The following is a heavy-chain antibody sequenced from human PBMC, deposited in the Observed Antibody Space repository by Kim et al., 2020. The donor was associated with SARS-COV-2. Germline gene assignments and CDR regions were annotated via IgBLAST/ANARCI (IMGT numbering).Heavy chain of an antibody. CDR2: INHSGST. J-gene: IGHJ4*02. CDR3: ARAGSYLRGFDY. Sequence: SETLSLTCAVYGGSFSGYYWSWIRQPPGKGLEWIGEINHSGSTNYNPSLKSRVTISVDTSKNQFSLKLSSVTAADTAVYYCARAGSYLRGFDYWGQGTLVTVSS. CDR1: GGSFSGYY. V-gene: IGHV4-34*01. D-gene: IGHD1-26*01.